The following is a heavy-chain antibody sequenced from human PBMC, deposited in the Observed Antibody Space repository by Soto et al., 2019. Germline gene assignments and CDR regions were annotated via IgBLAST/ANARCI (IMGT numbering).Heavy chain of an antibody. V-gene: IGHV3-23*01. D-gene: IGHD6-19*01. CDR2: ISGSGGST. CDR1: GFTFSSYA. J-gene: IGHJ4*02. Sequence: TGGSLRLSCAASGFTFSSYAMSWVRQAPGKGLEWVSAISGSGGSTYYADSVKGRFTISRDNSKNTLYLQMNSLRAEDTAVYYCAKDRVGSGSYFDYWGQGTLVTVSS. CDR3: AKDRVGSGSYFDY.